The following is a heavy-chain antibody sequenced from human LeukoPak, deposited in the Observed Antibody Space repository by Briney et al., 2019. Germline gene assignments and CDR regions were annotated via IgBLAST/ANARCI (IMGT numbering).Heavy chain of an antibody. CDR1: GFTFSSFS. J-gene: IGHJ4*02. V-gene: IGHV3-21*04. CDR2: ISSSSSYI. Sequence: GGSLRLSCAASGFTFSSFSMNWVGQAPGKGLEWVSSISSSSSYIYYADSVKGRFTISRDNAKNSLYLQMNSLTAEDTALYYCVRDGIRDIPGVITIRYDYWGQGTLVTVSS. D-gene: IGHD3-10*01. CDR3: VRDGIRDIPGVITIRYDY.